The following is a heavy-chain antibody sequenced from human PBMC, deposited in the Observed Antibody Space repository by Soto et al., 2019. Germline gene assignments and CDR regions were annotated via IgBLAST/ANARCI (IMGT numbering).Heavy chain of an antibody. CDR1: GFTFSSYG. CDR3: ARDGLIFGVVIMDYYGMDV. Sequence: PGGSLRLSCVASGFTFSSYGMHWVRQAPGKGLEWVAVIPNAENKKYYADSVKGRFTISRDNAKNSLYLQMNSLRAEDTAVYYCARDGLIFGVVIMDYYGMDVWGQGTTVTVSS. V-gene: IGHV3-30-3*01. CDR2: IPNAENKK. D-gene: IGHD3-3*01. J-gene: IGHJ6*02.